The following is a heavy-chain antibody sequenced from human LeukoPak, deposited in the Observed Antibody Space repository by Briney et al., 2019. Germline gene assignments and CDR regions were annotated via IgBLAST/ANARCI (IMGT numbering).Heavy chain of an antibody. CDR1: GGSISSSSYY. CDR2: IYYSGST. D-gene: IGHD3-22*01. V-gene: IGHV4-39*01. J-gene: IGHJ4*02. Sequence: SETLSLTCTVSGGSISSSSYYWGWIRQPPGKGLEWIGSIYYSGSTYYNPSLKSRVTISVDTSKNQFSLKLSSVTAADTAVYYCAARVTSSGYYSPFDYWGQGTLVTVSS. CDR3: AARVTSSGYYSPFDY.